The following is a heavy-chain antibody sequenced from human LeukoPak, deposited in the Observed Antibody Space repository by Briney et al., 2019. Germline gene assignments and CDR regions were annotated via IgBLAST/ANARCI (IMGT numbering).Heavy chain of an antibody. J-gene: IGHJ4*02. D-gene: IGHD3-9*01. CDR1: GYTFTSYA. CDR3: ARKYYDILTGYSHLDY. CDR2: INAGNGNT. Sequence: GASVKVSCKASGYTFTSYAMHWVRQAPGQRLEWMGWINAGNGNTKYSQKLQGRVTITRDTSASTAYMELSSLRSEDTAVYYCARKYYDILTGYSHLDYWGQGTLVTVSS. V-gene: IGHV1-3*01.